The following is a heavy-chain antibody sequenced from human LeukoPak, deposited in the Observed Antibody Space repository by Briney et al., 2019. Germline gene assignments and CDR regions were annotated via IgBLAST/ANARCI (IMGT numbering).Heavy chain of an antibody. CDR3: XXXXXXASGSPYNWFDP. J-gene: IGHJ5*02. V-gene: IGHV1-2*06. CDR2: INPNNGAA. Sequence: ASVKVSCKPSGNSFAGYFIHWVRQAPGQGLEWMGRINPNNGAAKYARKFEGRVDMTRDLSIKTAYMELTRLKFDDTAVYYCXXXXXXASGSPYNWFDPWGQGTLVTVSS. CDR1: GNSFAGYF. D-gene: IGHD3-10*01.